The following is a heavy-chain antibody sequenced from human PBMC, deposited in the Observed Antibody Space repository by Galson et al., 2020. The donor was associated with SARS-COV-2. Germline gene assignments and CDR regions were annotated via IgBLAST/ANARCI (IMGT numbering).Heavy chain of an antibody. D-gene: IGHD2-15*01. J-gene: IGHJ6*02. CDR1: GGSFSGYY. CDR3: ARGTVVVADNYYFYGMDV. Sequence: LETLSLTCAVYGGSFSGYYWSWIRQPPGKGLEWIGEINHSGSTNYNPSLKSRVTISVDTSKNQFSLKLRSVTAADTAVYYCARGTVVVADNYYFYGMDVWGQGTTVTVSS. V-gene: IGHV4-34*01. CDR2: INHSGST.